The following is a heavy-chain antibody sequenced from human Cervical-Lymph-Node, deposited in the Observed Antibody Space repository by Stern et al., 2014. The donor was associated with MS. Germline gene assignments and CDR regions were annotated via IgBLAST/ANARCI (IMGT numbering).Heavy chain of an antibody. CDR3: KMGVTTFDN. CDR1: GISFSGSA. D-gene: IGHD4-17*01. Sequence: ESGGGLVQPGGSLKLSCAVSGISFSGSAMHWVRQASGKGLEWVGRIRSKANNYATAYAASVKGRFTISRADSENMAYLQMNSLKTEDTAVYYCKMGVTTFDNWGQGTLVTVSS. J-gene: IGHJ4*02. V-gene: IGHV3-73*01. CDR2: IRSKANNYAT.